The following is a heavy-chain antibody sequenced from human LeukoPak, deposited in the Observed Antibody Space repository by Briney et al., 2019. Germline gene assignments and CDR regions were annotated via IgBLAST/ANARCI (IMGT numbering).Heavy chain of an antibody. Sequence: PGGSLRLSCAASGFTFSTYWMSWVRQAPGKGLEWVANINQGGSEKYYVDSVKGRFTVSRDNAKNSLYLQMNSLKVEDTAIYYWARDNWVDCWGQGTLVTVSS. J-gene: IGHJ5*01. CDR2: INQGGSEK. CDR3: ARDNWVDC. CDR1: GFTFSTYW. V-gene: IGHV3-7*03.